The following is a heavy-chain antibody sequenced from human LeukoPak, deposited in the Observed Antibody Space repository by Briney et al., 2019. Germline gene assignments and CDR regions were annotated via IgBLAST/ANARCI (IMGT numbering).Heavy chain of an antibody. CDR1: GFTFSSYA. Sequence: GGSLRLSCAASGFTFSSYAMHWVRQGPGKGLEYVSAISSNGGSTYYANSVKGRFTISRDNSKNTLYLQMGSLRAEDMAVYYCARDGGTVTPYFDYWGQGTLVTVSS. V-gene: IGHV3-64*01. CDR2: ISSNGGST. D-gene: IGHD4-17*01. CDR3: ARDGGTVTPYFDY. J-gene: IGHJ4*02.